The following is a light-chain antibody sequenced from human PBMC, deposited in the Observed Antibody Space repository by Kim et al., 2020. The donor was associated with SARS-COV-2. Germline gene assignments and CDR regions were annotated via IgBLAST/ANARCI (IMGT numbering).Light chain of an antibody. CDR1: QGIRND. CDR2: ATS. Sequence: AIQMTQSPSSLSASVGDRVTITCRASQGIRNDLGWYQQKPGRAPNLLIYATSTLQSGVPSRFSGSGSGTDFTHTISSLQPEDVATYYCLQDYDYPLTFGGGTKVDIK. J-gene: IGKJ4*01. CDR3: LQDYDYPLT. V-gene: IGKV1-6*01.